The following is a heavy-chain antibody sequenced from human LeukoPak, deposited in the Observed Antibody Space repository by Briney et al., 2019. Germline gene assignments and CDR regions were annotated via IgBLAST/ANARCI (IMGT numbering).Heavy chain of an antibody. CDR1: GYSFTSYW. CDR2: IYPSDSDT. CDR3: ARRHPHNNDAFDI. D-gene: IGHD1-14*01. Sequence: GESLKISRKGSGYSFTSYWIGWVRQMPGIGLEWMGIIYPSDSDTRYSPSFQGQVTISADKSITTAYLQWSSLKASDTAMYYCARRHPHNNDAFDIWGQGTMVTVSS. J-gene: IGHJ3*02. V-gene: IGHV5-51*01.